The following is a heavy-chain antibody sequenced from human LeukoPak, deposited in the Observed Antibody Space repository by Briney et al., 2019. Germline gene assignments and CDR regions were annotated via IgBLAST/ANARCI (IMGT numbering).Heavy chain of an antibody. V-gene: IGHV4-31*03. CDR2: IYYSGST. Sequence: SETLSLTCTVSGGSISSGGYYWSWIRQHSGKGLEWIGYIYYSGSTYYNPSLKSRVTISVDTSKNQFSLKLSSVTAADTAVYYCGSAVANYNYYYMDVWGKGTTVTVSS. D-gene: IGHD2-15*01. CDR3: GSAVANYNYYYMDV. J-gene: IGHJ6*03. CDR1: GGSISSGGYY.